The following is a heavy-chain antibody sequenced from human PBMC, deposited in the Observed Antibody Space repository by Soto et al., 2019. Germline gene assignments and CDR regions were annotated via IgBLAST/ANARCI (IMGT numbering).Heavy chain of an antibody. Sequence: EEQLVESGGGVVRPGGSLTLSCAASGFRFDDFGMSWVRQAPGKGLEWVSGITWNGVTTGYVKSVKGRFNISRDNAKNSLYLQMGSLRAENTAIYYCARNGGVAVAVDAFDIWGQGTMGSVSS. CDR3: ARNGGVAVAVDAFDI. J-gene: IGHJ3*02. V-gene: IGHV3-20*04. D-gene: IGHD6-19*01. CDR1: GFRFDDFG. CDR2: ITWNGVTT.